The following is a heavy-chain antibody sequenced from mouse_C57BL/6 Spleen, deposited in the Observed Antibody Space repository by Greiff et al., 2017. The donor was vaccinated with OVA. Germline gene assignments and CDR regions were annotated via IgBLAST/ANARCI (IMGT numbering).Heavy chain of an antibody. CDR3: AREDYGSRGY. J-gene: IGHJ2*01. Sequence: VQLQQSGAELARPGASVKLSCKASGYTFTSYGISWVKQRTGQGLEWIGEIYPRSGNTYYNEKFKGKATLTADKSSSTAYMELRSPTSEDSAVYFCAREDYGSRGYWGQGTTLTVSS. CDR1: GYTFTSYG. V-gene: IGHV1-81*01. D-gene: IGHD1-1*01. CDR2: IYPRSGNT.